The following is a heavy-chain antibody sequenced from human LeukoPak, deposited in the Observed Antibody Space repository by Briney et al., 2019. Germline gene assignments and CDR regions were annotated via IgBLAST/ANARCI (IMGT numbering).Heavy chain of an antibody. V-gene: IGHV3-21*01. D-gene: IGHD4-17*01. CDR3: AREDYGDYSWYFDL. CDR1: GFTFSTYS. J-gene: IGHJ2*01. Sequence: PGGSLRLSCAASGFTFSTYSMNWVRQAQGKGLEWVSSISSRSSYIYYADSVKGRFTISRDNAKNSLYLQMNSLRAEDTAVYYCAREDYGDYSWYFDLWGRGTLVTVSS. CDR2: ISSRSSYI.